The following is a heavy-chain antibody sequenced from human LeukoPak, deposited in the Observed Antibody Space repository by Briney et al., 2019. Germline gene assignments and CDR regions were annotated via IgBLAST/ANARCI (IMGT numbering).Heavy chain of an antibody. D-gene: IGHD3-3*01. CDR1: GFTFSNFG. V-gene: IGHV3-30*02. CDR3: AKTSLAEPSGHYYYTNV. Sequence: GGALRLSCAASGFTFSNFGMHWVRQTPGKGREWVAFIRFDGTSEFYADSVKARFTISRDNSQNTVSLQLNNLRIEDTALYYCAKTSLAEPSGHYYYTNVWGKGTTVTVSS. CDR2: IRFDGTSE. J-gene: IGHJ6*03.